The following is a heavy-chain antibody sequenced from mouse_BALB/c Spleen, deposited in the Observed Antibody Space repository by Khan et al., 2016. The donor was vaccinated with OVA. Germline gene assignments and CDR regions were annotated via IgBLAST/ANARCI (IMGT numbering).Heavy chain of an antibody. V-gene: IGHV1S41*01. CDR3: GRSTYYGSGLDAMDY. CDR2: IAPGSGSN. D-gene: IGHD1-1*01. Sequence: DLVKPGASVKLSCKASGYTFTSYWINWIKQRPGQGLEWIGRIAPGSGSNYYNEMFKGKATLTVDTSSTTAYIQVSSLSSEDSAVXFCGRSTYYGSGLDAMDYWGQGTSVTVSS. J-gene: IGHJ4*01. CDR1: GYTFTSYW.